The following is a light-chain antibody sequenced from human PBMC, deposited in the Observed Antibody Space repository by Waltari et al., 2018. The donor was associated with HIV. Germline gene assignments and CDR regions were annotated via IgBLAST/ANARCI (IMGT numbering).Light chain of an antibody. V-gene: IGKV4-1*01. CDR3: HQYYSTPDT. Sequence: DIVMTQSPDSLAVSLGERATINCKSSQSVLYSSNNKNYLAWYQQKPGQPPKLLIYWASTRESGVPDRFSGSGSGTEFTLTISSLQAEDVAVYYCHQYYSTPDTFGQGTKLEIK. CDR2: WAS. CDR1: QSVLYSSNNKNY. J-gene: IGKJ2*01.